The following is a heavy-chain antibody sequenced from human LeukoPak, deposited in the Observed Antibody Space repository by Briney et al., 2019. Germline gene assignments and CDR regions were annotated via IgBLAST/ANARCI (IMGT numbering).Heavy chain of an antibody. CDR2: ISRDGSYT. D-gene: IGHD1-26*01. Sequence: GGSLRLSCAASGFTLSRYWMHWVRQAPGKGLVWVSHISRDGSYTNYADSVKGRFTISRDNANNTLYLQMNSPRAEDTAVYYCSRDLRGADDYWGQGTLVTVSS. CDR1: GFTLSRYW. J-gene: IGHJ4*02. CDR3: SRDLRGADDY. V-gene: IGHV3-74*01.